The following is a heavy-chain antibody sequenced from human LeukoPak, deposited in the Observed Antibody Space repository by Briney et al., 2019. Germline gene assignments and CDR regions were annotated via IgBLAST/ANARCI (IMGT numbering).Heavy chain of an antibody. CDR3: AICIAVAAGWFDP. J-gene: IGHJ5*02. D-gene: IGHD6-19*01. V-gene: IGHV4-59*12. CDR2: IYYSGST. Sequence: SETLSLTCTVSGGSISSYYWSWIRQPPGKGLEWIGYIYYSGSTNYSPSLKSRVTISVDTSKNQFSLKLSSVTAADTAVYYCAICIAVAAGWFDPWGQGTLVTVSS. CDR1: GGSISSYY.